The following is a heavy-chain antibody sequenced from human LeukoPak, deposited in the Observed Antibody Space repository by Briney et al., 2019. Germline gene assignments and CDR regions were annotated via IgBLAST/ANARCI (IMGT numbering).Heavy chain of an antibody. CDR3: ARGDRDLYCSSTSCYPVL. CDR2: IRSKANSYAT. D-gene: IGHD2-2*01. Sequence: GGSLRLSCAASGFTFSGSAMHWVRQASGKGLEWVGRIRSKANSYATAYAASVKGRFTISRDDSKNTAYLQMNSLKTEDTAVYYCARGDRDLYCSSTSCYPVLGGQGTLVTVSS. CDR1: GFTFSGSA. V-gene: IGHV3-73*01. J-gene: IGHJ4*02.